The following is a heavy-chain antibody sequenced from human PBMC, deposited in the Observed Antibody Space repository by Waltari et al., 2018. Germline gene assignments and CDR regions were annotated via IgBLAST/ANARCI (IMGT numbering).Heavy chain of an antibody. CDR1: GFPFSTYS. CDR2: INSGGGST. Sequence: VQLVETGGGLVQPGGSLRLSCAAPGFPFSTYSMQLVRQAPGKGLEWISAINSGGGSTYYADSVKGRFTISRDNSKNTLSLQMNSLRTEDTAVYYCAKAVTPNYYGLDSWGQGVVVTVSS. J-gene: IGHJ6*02. CDR3: AKAVTPNYYGLDS. V-gene: IGHV3-NL1*01. D-gene: IGHD4-4*01.